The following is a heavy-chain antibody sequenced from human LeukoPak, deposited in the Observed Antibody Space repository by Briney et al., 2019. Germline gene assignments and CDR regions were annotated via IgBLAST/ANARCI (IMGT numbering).Heavy chain of an antibody. CDR1: GGSISSSSYY. V-gene: IGHV4-39*07. CDR3: AREGIIPFPRPFDY. J-gene: IGHJ4*02. D-gene: IGHD3-3*01. CDR2: ISYSGST. Sequence: SETLSLTCTVSGGSISSSSYYWGWIRQPPGKGLEWIGTISYSGSTYYNPSLKSRLTISLDTSKNQFSLKLSSVTAADTAVYYCAREGIIPFPRPFDYWGQGTLVTVSS.